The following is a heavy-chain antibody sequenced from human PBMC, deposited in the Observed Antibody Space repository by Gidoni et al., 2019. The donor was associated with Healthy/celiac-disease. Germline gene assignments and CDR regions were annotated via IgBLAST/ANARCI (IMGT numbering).Heavy chain of an antibody. CDR3: ARARLPDAFDI. J-gene: IGHJ3*02. D-gene: IGHD4-17*01. V-gene: IGHV3-11*05. CDR2: ISSSSSYT. Sequence: QVQLVESGGGLVKPGGSLRLSCAASGFTFSDYYMSWIRQAPGKGLEWVSYISSSSSYTNYADSVKGRFTISRDNAKNSLYLQMNSLRAEDTAVYYCARARLPDAFDIWGQGTMVTVSS. CDR1: GFTFSDYY.